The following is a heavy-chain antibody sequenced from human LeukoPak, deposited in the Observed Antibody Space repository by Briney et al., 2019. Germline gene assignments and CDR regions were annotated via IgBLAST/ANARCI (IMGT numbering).Heavy chain of an antibody. Sequence: GGSLRLSCAASGFTFSGYWMSWVRQAPGKGLEWVATIKQDASEKTYVDSVEGRFSSWRNNAKSSLFLQMDSLRDEDTAVYYCARFGMDAAIDYWGQGTLVSVSS. V-gene: IGHV3-7*01. D-gene: IGHD3-3*01. CDR3: ARFGMDAAIDY. CDR1: GFTFSGYW. CDR2: IKQDASEK. J-gene: IGHJ4*02.